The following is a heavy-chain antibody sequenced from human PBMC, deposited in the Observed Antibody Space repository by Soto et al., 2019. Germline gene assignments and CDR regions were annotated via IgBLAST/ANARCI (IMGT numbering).Heavy chain of an antibody. J-gene: IGHJ4*02. CDR1: GYSFTNYW. CDR3: ARLPPLGPLYYFDY. V-gene: IGHV5-51*01. Sequence: GESLKISCKGSGYSFTNYWIGWVRQIPGKGLEWMGIIYPGDSDTRYSPSFQGQVTISADKSVSTAYLQWRSLKASDTAMYYCARLPPLGPLYYFDYWGQGTLVTVSS. D-gene: IGHD1-26*01. CDR2: IYPGDSDT.